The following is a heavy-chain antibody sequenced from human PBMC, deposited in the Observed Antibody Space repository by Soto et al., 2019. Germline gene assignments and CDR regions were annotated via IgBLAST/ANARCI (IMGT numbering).Heavy chain of an antibody. D-gene: IGHD3-16*01. CDR3: VKKKGARDSVLQSFFDS. CDR1: GFAFPTYA. Sequence: PGGSLRLSCAASGFAFPTYAMTWVRQIPGKGLEWVASISDSGSKTYYADSVEGRVIIYRDNSMNTVSLQMNNLRVDDSAVYYCVKKKGARDSVLQSFFDSWGQGTLVTVSS. CDR2: ISDSGSKT. J-gene: IGHJ4*02. V-gene: IGHV3-23*01.